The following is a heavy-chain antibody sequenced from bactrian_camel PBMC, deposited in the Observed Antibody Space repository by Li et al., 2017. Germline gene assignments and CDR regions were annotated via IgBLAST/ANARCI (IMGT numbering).Heavy chain of an antibody. J-gene: IGHJ4*01. V-gene: IGHV3S40*01. CDR1: TSISRKH. D-gene: IGHD4*01. Sequence: VQLVESGGGSVQAGGSLTLSCAISTSISRKHMAWFRQAPGKEREGVAVLYITDSGLSGSTTYTDSVKDRFTISQDNAKRTMYLHMNSLKSEDTAVYSCALHGRSYVDYNCRAGLGQGTQVTVS. CDR2: TDSGLSGST.